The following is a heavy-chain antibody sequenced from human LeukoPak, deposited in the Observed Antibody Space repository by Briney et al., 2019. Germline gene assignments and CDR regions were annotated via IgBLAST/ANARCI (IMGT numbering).Heavy chain of an antibody. CDR3: ARLPATLAYFDY. CDR2: IYYSGST. CDR1: GGSISSSSYY. Sequence: PSETLSLTCIVSGGSISSSSYYWGWIRQPPGKGLECVGTIYYSGSTSYNPSLKSRVTISVDTSKKQFSLRLSSVTAADTAVYYCARLPATLAYFDYWGQGTLVTVSS. J-gene: IGHJ4*02. D-gene: IGHD5-18*01. V-gene: IGHV4-39*01.